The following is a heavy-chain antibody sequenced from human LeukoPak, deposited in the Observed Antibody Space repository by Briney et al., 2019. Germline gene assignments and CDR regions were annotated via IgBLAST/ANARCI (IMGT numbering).Heavy chain of an antibody. J-gene: IGHJ6*02. Sequence: GSLRLSCAASGFALSSHWMTWVRQVPGRGPEWVANVNRDGSETYYLDSVKGRFTISRDNSKNTLYLQMNSLRAEDTAVYYCAKDRWYYSSTSCYPYYHYGMDVWGQGTTITVAS. CDR2: VNRDGSET. V-gene: IGHV3-7*01. D-gene: IGHD2-2*01. CDR1: GFALSSHW. CDR3: AKDRWYYSSTSCYPYYHYGMDV.